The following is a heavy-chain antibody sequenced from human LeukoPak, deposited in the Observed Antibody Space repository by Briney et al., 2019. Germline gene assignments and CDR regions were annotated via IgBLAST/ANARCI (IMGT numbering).Heavy chain of an antibody. D-gene: IGHD1-26*01. V-gene: IGHV1-18*01. J-gene: IGHJ4*02. Sequence: ASVKVSCKASGYTFTSYGISWVRQAPGQGLEWMGWISAYNGNTNYAQKLQGRVTMTTDTSTSTAYMELRSLRSDDTAVYYCARESINIMGAIMAKNYYFDYWGPGTLVTVSS. CDR2: ISAYNGNT. CDR1: GYTFTSYG. CDR3: ARESINIMGAIMAKNYYFDY.